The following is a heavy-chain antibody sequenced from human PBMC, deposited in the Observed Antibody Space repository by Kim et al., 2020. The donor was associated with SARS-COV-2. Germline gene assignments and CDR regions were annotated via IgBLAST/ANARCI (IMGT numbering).Heavy chain of an antibody. V-gene: IGHV5-51*01. J-gene: IGHJ4*02. D-gene: IGHD1-1*01. CDR3: ARRDDQNFAY. Sequence: GESLKISCKASGYNFASYLMAWVRQRPGEGLEWLGIIYPGDSETRYSPSFEGQVTLSADKSIGTAFLHLSTLKASDTAMYYCARRDDQNFAYLGWGTLVT. CDR1: GYNFASYL. CDR2: IYPGDSET.